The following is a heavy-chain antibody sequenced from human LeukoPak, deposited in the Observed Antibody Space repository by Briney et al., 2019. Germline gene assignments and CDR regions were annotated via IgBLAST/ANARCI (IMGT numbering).Heavy chain of an antibody. Sequence: SETLSLTCTVSGGSISSGDYYWSWIRQPPGKGLEWIGYIYYSGSTYYNPSLKSRVTISVDTSKYQFSLKLSSVTAADTAVYYCARDGVGAMVYWGRGTLVTVSS. CDR1: GGSISSGDYY. V-gene: IGHV4-30-4*01. CDR3: ARDGVGAMVY. J-gene: IGHJ4*02. CDR2: IYYSGST. D-gene: IGHD1-26*01.